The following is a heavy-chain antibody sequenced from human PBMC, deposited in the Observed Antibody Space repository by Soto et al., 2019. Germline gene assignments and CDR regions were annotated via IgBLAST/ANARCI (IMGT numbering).Heavy chain of an antibody. CDR2: ISAYNGNT. V-gene: IGHV1-18*01. CDR1: GYTFSSYG. CDR3: ARTLNEWLLGLE. Sequence: QVKQVQSGGEVKKPGASVKISCKASGYTFSSYGISWVRKAPGLGLEWMGWISAYNGNTNYAQKFQGRVTMTTDTSMSTAYMELRSLRSDDTAIYYCARTLNEWLLGLEWGQGTLVTVSS. D-gene: IGHD3-3*01. J-gene: IGHJ4*02.